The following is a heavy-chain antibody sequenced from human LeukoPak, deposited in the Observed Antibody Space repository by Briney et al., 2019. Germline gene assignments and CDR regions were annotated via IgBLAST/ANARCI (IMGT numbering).Heavy chain of an antibody. V-gene: IGHV3-21*01. CDR2: ISSSSSYI. CDR3: ARVPGGENWFDP. CDR1: GFTFSSYS. Sequence: PGGSLRLSCAASGFTFSSYSMNWVRQAPGKGLEWVSSISSSSSYIYYADSVKGRFTISRDNAKNSLYLQMNSLRAEDTAVYYCARVPGGENWFDPWGQGTLVTVSS. D-gene: IGHD3-10*01. J-gene: IGHJ5*02.